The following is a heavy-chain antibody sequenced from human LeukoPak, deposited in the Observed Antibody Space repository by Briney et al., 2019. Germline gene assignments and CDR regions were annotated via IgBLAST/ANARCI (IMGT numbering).Heavy chain of an antibody. CDR2: IVVASGNT. J-gene: IGHJ4*02. V-gene: IGHV1-58*02. CDR1: GFTFTNSA. Sequence: TSVKVSCKASGFTFTNSAMQWVRQARGQRLEWIGWIVVASGNTKYAQKLQERVTITRDMSTSTAYMELSSLRPEDTAVYYCAAAPIEMQQRGFDYWGQGTLVTVSS. CDR3: AAAPIEMQQRGFDY. D-gene: IGHD5-24*01.